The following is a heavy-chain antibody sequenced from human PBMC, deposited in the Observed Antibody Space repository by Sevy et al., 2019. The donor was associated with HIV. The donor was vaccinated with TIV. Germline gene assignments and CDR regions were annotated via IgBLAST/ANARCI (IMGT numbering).Heavy chain of an antibody. CDR3: ARVLGDGYNWGYYYYYGMDV. V-gene: IGHV3-53*01. D-gene: IGHD5-12*01. CDR2: IYSGGST. Sequence: GGYLRLSCAASGFTVSSNYMSWVRQAPGKGLEWVSVIYSGGSTYYADSVKGRFTISRDNSKNTLYLQMNSLRAEDTAVYYCARVLGDGYNWGYYYYYGMDVWGQGTTVTVSS. CDR1: GFTVSSNY. J-gene: IGHJ6*02.